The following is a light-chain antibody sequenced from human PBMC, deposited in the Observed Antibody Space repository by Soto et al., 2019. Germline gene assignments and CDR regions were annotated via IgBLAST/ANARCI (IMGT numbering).Light chain of an antibody. CDR3: QQYNNWRS. CDR2: DAS. V-gene: IGKV3D-15*01. Sequence: EIVLTQSPSTLSLSPEERATLSCRASQSVGTFFAWYQQKPGQAPRLLIYDASTRATGIPARFSGSGSGTEFTLTIRSLQSEDFAVYYCQQYNNWRSFGQGTNVDTK. CDR1: QSVGTF. J-gene: IGKJ1*01.